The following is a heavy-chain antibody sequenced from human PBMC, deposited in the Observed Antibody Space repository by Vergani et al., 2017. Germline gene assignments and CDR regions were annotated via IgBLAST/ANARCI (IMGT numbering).Heavy chain of an antibody. Sequence: VQLVQSGAEVKKPGESLKISCKGSGYSFTSYWIGWVRQMPGKGLEWMGIIYPGDSDTRYSPSFQSQVTISADKSISTAYLQWSSLKASDTAMYYCARRPAFVVVNDLDAFDIWGQGTMVTVSS. J-gene: IGHJ3*02. CDR2: IYPGDSDT. D-gene: IGHD2-21*01. CDR1: GYSFTSYW. V-gene: IGHV5-51*01. CDR3: ARRPAFVVVNDLDAFDI.